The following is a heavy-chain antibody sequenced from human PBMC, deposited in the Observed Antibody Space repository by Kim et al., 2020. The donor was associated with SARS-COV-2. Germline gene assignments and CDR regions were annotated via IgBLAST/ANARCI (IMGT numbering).Heavy chain of an antibody. J-gene: IGHJ4*02. CDR2: IYYSGST. V-gene: IGHV4-59*13. D-gene: IGHD2-15*01. CDR3: AREGQSEYSRIDY. CDR1: GGSISTYY. Sequence: SETLSLTCTASGGSISTYYWSWIRQPPGKGLEWIGYIYYSGSTNYNPSLKSRVTISVETSKNQFSLKLSSVTAADTAVYYCAREGQSEYSRIDYWGQGT.